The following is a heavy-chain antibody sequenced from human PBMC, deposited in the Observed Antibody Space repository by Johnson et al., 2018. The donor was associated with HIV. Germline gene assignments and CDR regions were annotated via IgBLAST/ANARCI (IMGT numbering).Heavy chain of an antibody. CDR3: AKETRDSRSAFDI. V-gene: IGHV3-30*02. Sequence: QVQVVESGGGVVQPGRSLRLSCTASQFTFSGYGIHWVRQAPGKGLEWVAFTQYDGSNKYYADSVKGRFTISRDNSKKTLFLQMNNLRAEDTAVYFCAKETRDSRSAFDIWGQGTMVTVSS. CDR2: TQYDGSNK. CDR1: QFTFSGYG. D-gene: IGHD3-22*01. J-gene: IGHJ3*02.